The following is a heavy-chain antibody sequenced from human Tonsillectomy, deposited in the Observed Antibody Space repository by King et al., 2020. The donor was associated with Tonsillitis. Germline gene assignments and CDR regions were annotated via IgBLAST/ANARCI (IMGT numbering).Heavy chain of an antibody. J-gene: IGHJ4*02. Sequence: QLQESGPGLVKPSQTLSLTCAVSGDSISSGGHSWSWIRQPPGKGLEWIGYIHYSGSTYYNPSLKSRVTISVDTSKNQFSLKLSSVTAADTAVYYCARDSAVAATNEYDYWGQGTLVTVSS. CDR2: IHYSGST. D-gene: IGHD6-19*01. CDR3: ARDSAVAATNEYDY. CDR1: GDSISSGGHS. V-gene: IGHV4-30-4*07.